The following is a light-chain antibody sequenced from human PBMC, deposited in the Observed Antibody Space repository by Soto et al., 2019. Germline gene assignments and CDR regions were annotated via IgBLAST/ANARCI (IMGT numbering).Light chain of an antibody. J-gene: IGKJ2*01. Sequence: EIVMTQSPAIVSVSPGERATLSCRASQSVSSNLAWYQQKPGQAPRLLIYDASTRATDIAARFSGSGSGTEFTLTISSLQSEDFAVYYCQQYSNGYTFGQGTKLEIK. CDR2: DAS. CDR3: QQYSNGYT. V-gene: IGKV3-15*01. CDR1: QSVSSN.